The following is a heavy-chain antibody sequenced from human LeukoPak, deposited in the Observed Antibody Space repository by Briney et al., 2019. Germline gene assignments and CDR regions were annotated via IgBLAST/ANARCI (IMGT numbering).Heavy chain of an antibody. CDR3: ARGYCSSTSCYSSYFDY. Sequence: GASVKVSCKASGYTFTSYGITWVRQAPGQGLEWMGWISVYKGNTNCAQKFQGRVTMTTDTSTSTAYMELSSLRSEDTAVYYCARGYCSSTSCYSSYFDYWGQGTLVTVSS. J-gene: IGHJ4*02. CDR1: GYTFTSYG. V-gene: IGHV1-18*01. CDR2: ISVYKGNT. D-gene: IGHD2-2*01.